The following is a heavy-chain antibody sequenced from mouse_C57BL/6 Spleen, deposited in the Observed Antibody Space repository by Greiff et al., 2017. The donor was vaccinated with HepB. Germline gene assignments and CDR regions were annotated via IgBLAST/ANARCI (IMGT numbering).Heavy chain of an antibody. Sequence: EVKLMESGGGLVKPGGSLKLSCAASGFTFSSYAMSWVRQTPEKRLEWVATISDGGSYTYYPDNVKGRFTISRDNAKNNLYLQMSHLKSEDTAMYYCARVSNWVFDYWGQGTTLTVSS. CDR3: ARVSNWVFDY. CDR2: ISDGGSYT. V-gene: IGHV5-4*03. D-gene: IGHD4-1*01. CDR1: GFTFSSYA. J-gene: IGHJ2*01.